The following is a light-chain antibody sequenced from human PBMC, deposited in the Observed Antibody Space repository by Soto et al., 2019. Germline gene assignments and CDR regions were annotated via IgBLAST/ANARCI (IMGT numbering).Light chain of an antibody. J-gene: IGLJ3*02. CDR2: NTN. Sequence: QSALTQPPSASGTPGQRVTISCSGSSSNIGSNAVNWYQQLQGTAPKVLIYNTNQRPSGLPDRFSGSKSGTSASLAISGLQSEDEADYYCAAWDDSLNGRVFGGGTKLTVL. CDR3: AAWDDSLNGRV. V-gene: IGLV1-44*01. CDR1: SSNIGSNA.